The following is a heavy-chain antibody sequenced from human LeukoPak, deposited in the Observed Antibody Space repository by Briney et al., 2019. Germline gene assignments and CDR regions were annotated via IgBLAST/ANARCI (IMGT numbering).Heavy chain of an antibody. CDR1: GGTFNSYA. V-gene: IGHV1-69*13. Sequence: ASVKVSCKASGGTFNSYAISWVRQAPGQGLEWMGGIIPIFGTANYAQKFQGRVTITADESTSTAYMELSSLRSEDTAVYYCARVGDYYDSSGYYHPYFDYWGQGTLVTVSS. CDR2: IIPIFGTA. CDR3: ARVGDYYDSSGYYHPYFDY. D-gene: IGHD3-22*01. J-gene: IGHJ4*02.